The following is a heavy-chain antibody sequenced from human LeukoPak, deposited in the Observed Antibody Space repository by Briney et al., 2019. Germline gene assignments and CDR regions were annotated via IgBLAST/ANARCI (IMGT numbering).Heavy chain of an antibody. CDR1: GFTFSNAW. Sequence: PGGSLRLSCAASGFTFSNAWMSWVRQAPGKGLEWVGRIKSKTDGGTTDYAAPVKGRFTISRDDSKNTLYLQMNSLKTEDTAVYYCTREVVIFYYYYMDVWGTGTTVTVSS. CDR3: TREVVIFYYYYMDV. J-gene: IGHJ6*03. V-gene: IGHV3-15*01. D-gene: IGHD3-22*01. CDR2: IKSKTDGGTT.